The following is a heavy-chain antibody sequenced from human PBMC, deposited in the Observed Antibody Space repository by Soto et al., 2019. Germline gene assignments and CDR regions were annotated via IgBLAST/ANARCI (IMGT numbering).Heavy chain of an antibody. D-gene: IGHD4-17*01. Sequence: QVQLVESGGGVVQPGRSLRLSCAASGFTFSSYGMHWVRQAPGKGLEWVAVIWYDGSNKYYADSVKGRFTISRDNSKNTLYLQMNSLRAEDTAVYYCARVGRPMTTVTTWFDPWGQGTLVTVSS. CDR1: GFTFSSYG. CDR2: IWYDGSNK. CDR3: ARVGRPMTTVTTWFDP. V-gene: IGHV3-33*01. J-gene: IGHJ5*02.